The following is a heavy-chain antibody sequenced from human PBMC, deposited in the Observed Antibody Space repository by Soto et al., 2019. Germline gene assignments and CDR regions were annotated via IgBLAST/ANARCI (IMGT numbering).Heavy chain of an antibody. CDR1: GFTFINNA. V-gene: IGHV3-30-3*01. CDR2: MSSDGSNE. J-gene: IGHJ4*02. CDR3: ARDRKYYFDY. Sequence: QVQLLESGGGVVRPGRSLRLSCEDSGFTFINNAMHWVRQAPGKGLEWVAFMSSDGSNEYYADSVKGRFTIFRDNSKKTLFLQMNSLRTEDTAVYYCARDRKYYFDYWGQGTLVTVSS.